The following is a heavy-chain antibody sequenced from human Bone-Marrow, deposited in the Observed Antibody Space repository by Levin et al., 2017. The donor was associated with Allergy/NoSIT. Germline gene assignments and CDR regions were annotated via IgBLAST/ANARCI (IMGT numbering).Heavy chain of an antibody. V-gene: IGHV1-18*01. CDR3: ARVYCSSTSCYGDVNWFDP. J-gene: IGHJ5*02. CDR1: GYTFTSYG. CDR2: ISAYNGNT. D-gene: IGHD2-2*01. Sequence: GESLKISCKASGYTFTSYGISWVRQAPGQGLEWMGWISAYNGNTNYAQKLQGRVTMTTDTSTSTAYMELRSLGSDDTAVYYCARVYCSSTSCYGDVNWFDPWGQGTLVTVSS.